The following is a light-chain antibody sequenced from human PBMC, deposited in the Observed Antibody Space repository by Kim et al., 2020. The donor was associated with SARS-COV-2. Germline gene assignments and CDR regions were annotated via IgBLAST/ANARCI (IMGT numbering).Light chain of an antibody. J-gene: IGLJ2*01. CDR3: TSYTSTSTLV. CDR1: SSDVGGYNF. Sequence: GPSITISWTGPSSDVGGYNFVSWYQQQPGKAPKLILYDVSHRPSGVSNRFSGSKSGNRASLTIFGLQAEDEADYYCTSYTSTSTLVFGGGTQLTVL. CDR2: DVS. V-gene: IGLV2-14*03.